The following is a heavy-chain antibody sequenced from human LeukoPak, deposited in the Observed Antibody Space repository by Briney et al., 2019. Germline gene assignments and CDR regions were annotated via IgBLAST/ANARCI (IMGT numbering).Heavy chain of an antibody. V-gene: IGHV3-48*03. J-gene: IGHJ4*02. D-gene: IGHD3-10*01. Sequence: PGGSLRLSCAASGFTFSSYEMNWVRLAPGKGLEWLSYISSSGSTICYADSVKGRFTISRDNAKNSLYLQMNSLRAEDTAVYFCARDMIRGVTFDYWGQGTLVTVSS. CDR2: ISSSGSTI. CDR1: GFTFSSYE. CDR3: ARDMIRGVTFDY.